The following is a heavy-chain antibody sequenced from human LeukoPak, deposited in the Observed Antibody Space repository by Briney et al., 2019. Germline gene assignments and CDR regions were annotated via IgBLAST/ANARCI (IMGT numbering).Heavy chain of an antibody. D-gene: IGHD3-16*02. CDR2: ISYDGRKR. CDR1: GFMFSGFG. CDR3: AKDYQSAPPVGMDV. J-gene: IGHJ6*02. V-gene: IGHV3-30*18. Sequence: PGGSLRLSCAASGFMFSGFGMYWVRQTPGKGLEWVALISYDGRKRYYGDSVKGRFTVSRDNSKSALYLQMNSLRPEDTAIYYCAKDYQSAPPVGMDVWGQGTTVTVSS.